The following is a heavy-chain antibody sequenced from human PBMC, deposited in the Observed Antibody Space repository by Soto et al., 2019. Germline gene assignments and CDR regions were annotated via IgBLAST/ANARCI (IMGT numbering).Heavy chain of an antibody. J-gene: IGHJ6*02. D-gene: IGHD1-26*01. CDR3: ARIGSGSLRDYYGMDV. Sequence: PSGTLSLTCTVSGGSISSYYWSWIRQPPGKGLEWIGYIYYSGSTNYNPSLKSRVTISVDTSKNQFSLKLSSVTAADTAVYYCARIGSGSLRDYYGMDVWGQGTTVTVSS. CDR2: IYYSGST. CDR1: GGSISSYY. V-gene: IGHV4-59*01.